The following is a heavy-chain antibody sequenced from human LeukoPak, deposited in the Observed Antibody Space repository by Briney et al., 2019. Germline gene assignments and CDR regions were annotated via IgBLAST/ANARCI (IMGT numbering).Heavy chain of an antibody. J-gene: IGHJ4*02. CDR2: ISYDGSNK. CDR1: GFTFSSYG. CDR3: AKAGYDSSGYPFDY. V-gene: IGHV3-30*18. D-gene: IGHD3-22*01. Sequence: PGGSLRLSCAASGFTFSSYGMHWVRQAPGKGLEWVAVISYDGSNKYYADSVKGRFTISRDNSKNTLYLQMNSLRAEDTAVYYCAKAGYDSSGYPFDYWGQGTLVTVSS.